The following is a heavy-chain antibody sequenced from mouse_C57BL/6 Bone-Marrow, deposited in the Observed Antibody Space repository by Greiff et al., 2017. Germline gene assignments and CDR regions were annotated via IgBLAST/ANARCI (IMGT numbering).Heavy chain of an antibody. CDR3: ERHYDYEGYGDG. CDR2: IDPSDSYT. J-gene: IGHJ1*03. V-gene: IGHV1-69*01. CDR1: GYTFTSYW. Sequence: QVQLQQPGAELVMPGASVKLSCKASGYTFTSYWMHWVKQRPGQGLEWIGEIDPSDSYTNYNQKFKGKSTLTVDKSSSTAYMQLRSLTSEDSAVYECERHYDYEGYGDGGGTGTTDSVSS. D-gene: IGHD2-4*01.